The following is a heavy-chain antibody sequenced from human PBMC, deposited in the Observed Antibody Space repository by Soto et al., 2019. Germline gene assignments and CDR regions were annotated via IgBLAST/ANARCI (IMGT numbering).Heavy chain of an antibody. J-gene: IGHJ6*02. CDR2: VSYSGT. Sequence: PSETLSLTCSVSGDSVNSGDYYWNWIRQPPGMRPEWIGYVSYSGTNYNPSLRSRLTISSDKSENQFSLRLSSVTAADTAVYYCARVPRSGGSSYYGLDVWGQGIVVTVSS. CDR1: GDSVNSGDYY. D-gene: IGHD2-15*01. CDR3: ARVPRSGGSSYYGLDV. V-gene: IGHV4-61*08.